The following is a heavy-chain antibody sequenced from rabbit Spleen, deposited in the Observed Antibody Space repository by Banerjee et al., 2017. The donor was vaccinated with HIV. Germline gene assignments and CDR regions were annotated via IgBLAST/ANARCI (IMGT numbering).Heavy chain of an antibody. Sequence: QSLEESGGDLVKPGASLTLTCKASGVSFSGNSYMCWVRQAPGKGLEWIACIDTGSSGFTYFASWAKGRFTIAKTSSTTVTLQMTSLTAADTATYFCARDTSSSFSSYGMDLWGPGTLVTVS. J-gene: IGHJ6*01. D-gene: IGHD1-1*01. V-gene: IGHV1S40*01. CDR3: ARDTSSSFSSYGMDL. CDR2: IDTGSSGFT. CDR1: GVSFSGNSY.